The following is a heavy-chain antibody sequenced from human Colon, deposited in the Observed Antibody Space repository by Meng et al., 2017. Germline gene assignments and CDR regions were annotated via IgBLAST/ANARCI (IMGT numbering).Heavy chain of an antibody. Sequence: GESLKISCAASGFTFSSYSMSWVRQAPGTGLEWVSVISDRGGSTYYTDSVKGRFTISRDNSKNTLYLQMNSLRAEDTAVYYCAKKRGSSAWYGDYWGQGTLVTVSS. CDR2: ISDRGGST. V-gene: IGHV3-23*01. D-gene: IGHD6-19*01. J-gene: IGHJ4*02. CDR1: GFTFSSYS. CDR3: AKKRGSSAWYGDY.